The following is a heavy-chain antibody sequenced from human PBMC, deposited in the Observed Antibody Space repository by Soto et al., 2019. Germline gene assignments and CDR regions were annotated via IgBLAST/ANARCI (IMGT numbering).Heavy chain of an antibody. V-gene: IGHV3-20*01. J-gene: IGHJ6*03. CDR2: INWNGGST. CDR1: GFTFDDYG. D-gene: IGHD3-10*01. Sequence: GGPLRLSCAASGFTFDDYGMSWVRQAPGKGLEWVSGINWNGGSTGYADSVKGRFTISRDNAKNSLYLQMNSLRAEDTALYHCARDYYGSGSLDRQYYYYYMDVCGKGTTVTVSS. CDR3: ARDYYGSGSLDRQYYYYYMDV.